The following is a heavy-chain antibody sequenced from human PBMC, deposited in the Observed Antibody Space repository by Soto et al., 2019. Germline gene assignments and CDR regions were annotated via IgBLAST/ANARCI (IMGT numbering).Heavy chain of an antibody. CDR2: INHSGST. D-gene: IGHD3-10*01. J-gene: IGHJ5*02. V-gene: IGHV4-34*01. Sequence: SETLSLTCAVYGGSFSGYYWSWIPQPPGKGLEWIGEINHSGSTNYNPSLKSRVTISVDTSKNQFSLKLSSVTAADTAVYYCASTIGENNWFDPWGQGTLVTVSS. CDR3: ASTIGENNWFDP. CDR1: GGSFSGYY.